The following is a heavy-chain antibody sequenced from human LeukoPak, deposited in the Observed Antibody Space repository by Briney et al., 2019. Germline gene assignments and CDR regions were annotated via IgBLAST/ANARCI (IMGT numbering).Heavy chain of an antibody. CDR2: ISGSGGST. Sequence: GGSLRLSCAASGFPFNSYWMSWVRQAPGKGLEWVSAISGSGGSTYYADSVKGRFTISRDNSKNTLYLQMNSLRAEDTAVYYCAKDVYYDSSGYYDYWGQGTLVTVSS. CDR1: GFPFNSYW. CDR3: AKDVYYDSSGYYDY. D-gene: IGHD3-22*01. V-gene: IGHV3-23*01. J-gene: IGHJ4*02.